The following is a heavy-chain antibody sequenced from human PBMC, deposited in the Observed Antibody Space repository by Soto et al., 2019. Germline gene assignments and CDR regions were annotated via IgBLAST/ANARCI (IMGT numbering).Heavy chain of an antibody. J-gene: IGHJ4*02. Sequence: LRLSCAASGFTFSSYAMSWVRQAPGKGLEWVSAISGSGYSTYYADSVKGRFTISRDNSKNTLYLQMNSLRAEDTAVYYCAKTSGDDFWSGYYSLLRLSLDYWGQGTLVTVSS. V-gene: IGHV3-23*01. CDR3: AKTSGDDFWSGYYSLLRLSLDY. D-gene: IGHD3-3*01. CDR2: ISGSGYST. CDR1: GFTFSSYA.